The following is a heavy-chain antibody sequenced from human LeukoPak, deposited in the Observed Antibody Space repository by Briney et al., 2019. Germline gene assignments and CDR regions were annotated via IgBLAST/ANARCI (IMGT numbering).Heavy chain of an antibody. V-gene: IGHV4-59*01. CDR2: VYHTGST. D-gene: IGHD3-22*01. CDR3: ARGLDYDSSPSDAFDV. CDR1: GGSIRSYY. J-gene: IGHJ3*01. Sequence: SETLSLTCTVPGGSIRSYYWSWIRQSPVKGLEWIGFVYHTGSTKYNPSLKSRVSISVDRSKNQFSLKLTSVTAADTAVYYCARGLDYDSSPSDAFDVWGQGTMVTVSS.